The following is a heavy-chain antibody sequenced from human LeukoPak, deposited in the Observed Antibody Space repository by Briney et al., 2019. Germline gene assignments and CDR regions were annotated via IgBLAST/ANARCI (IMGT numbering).Heavy chain of an antibody. D-gene: IGHD7-27*01. V-gene: IGHV4-59*02. Sequence: SETLSLTCTVSGGSVTDYYWSWIRQSPGKGLEWIGYFYYTGTSYNPSLKSRVTISADTSKNQFSLKLISVTAADTAVYYCASRKLGNDYWGQGTLVTVSS. CDR1: GGSVTDYY. CDR2: FYYTGT. J-gene: IGHJ4*02. CDR3: ASRKLGNDY.